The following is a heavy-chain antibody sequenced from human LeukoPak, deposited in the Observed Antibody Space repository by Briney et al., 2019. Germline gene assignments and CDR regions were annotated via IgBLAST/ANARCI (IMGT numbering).Heavy chain of an antibody. Sequence: GGSLRLSCAASGFTFSSHSMNWVRQTPGKGLEWVSYISSGSSARYYADSVKGRFTISRDDARNSLYLQMNSLRAEDTAVYYCARDHQQLVHGSLIDYWGQGTLVTVSS. V-gene: IGHV3-48*01. CDR3: ARDHQQLVHGSLIDY. CDR2: ISSGSSAR. J-gene: IGHJ4*02. D-gene: IGHD6-13*01. CDR1: GFTFSSHS.